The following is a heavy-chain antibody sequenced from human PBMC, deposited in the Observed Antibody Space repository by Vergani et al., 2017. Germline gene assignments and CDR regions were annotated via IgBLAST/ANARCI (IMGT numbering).Heavy chain of an antibody. CDR1: GYTFTGYY. V-gene: IGHV1-2*02. J-gene: IGHJ6*02. CDR2: ITPNSGGT. CDR3: ARGGSGYDILTGYYTPFSYGMDV. D-gene: IGHD3-9*01. Sequence: QVQLVQSGAEVKKPGASVKVSCKASGYTFTGYYMHWVRQAPGQGLEWMGWITPNSGGTNYAQKFQGRVTMTRDTSISTAYMELSRLRSDDTAVYYCARGGSGYDILTGYYTPFSYGMDVWGQGTTVTGSS.